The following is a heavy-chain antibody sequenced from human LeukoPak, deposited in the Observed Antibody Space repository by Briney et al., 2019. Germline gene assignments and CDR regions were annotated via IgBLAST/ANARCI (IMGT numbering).Heavy chain of an antibody. Sequence: SQTLSLTCTVSGGSISSGSYYWSWIRQPAGKGLEWIGRIYTSGSTNYNPSLKSRVTISVDTSKNQFSLKLSSVTAADTAVYYCARDVKYSSGWYFDYWGQGTLVTVSS. D-gene: IGHD6-19*01. CDR3: ARDVKYSSGWYFDY. CDR1: GGSISSGSYY. CDR2: IYTSGST. V-gene: IGHV4-61*02. J-gene: IGHJ4*02.